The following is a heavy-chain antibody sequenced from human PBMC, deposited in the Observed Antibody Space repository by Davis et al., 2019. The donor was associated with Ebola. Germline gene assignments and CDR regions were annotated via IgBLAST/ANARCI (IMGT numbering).Heavy chain of an antibody. CDR1: GFTFSDFA. D-gene: IGHD2-15*01. V-gene: IGHV3-30*04. J-gene: IGHJ5*01. Sequence: PGGSLRLSCVVSGFTFSDFAMHWVRQAPGKGLEWVAIVSYDGSKAYYGDSVKGRFTISRDGSKNTVYLQMDSLRPDDTAVYYCARDAHMVALGLDSWGHGTLVTVS. CDR3: ARDAHMVALGLDS. CDR2: VSYDGSKA.